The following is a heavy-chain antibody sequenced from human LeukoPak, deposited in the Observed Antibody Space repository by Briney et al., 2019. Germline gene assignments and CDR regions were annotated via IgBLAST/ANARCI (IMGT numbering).Heavy chain of an antibody. CDR1: GLTGSHNY. Sequence: GGSLRLSCAASGLTGSHNYVSWVRQAPGKGLEWVSAIHTSGDTCYADSVKGRFTIPRDTSKNTLYLQINSLRVEDTAVYYCIVFGDSNHWGQGTLVTVSS. V-gene: IGHV3-53*01. CDR3: IVFGDSNH. J-gene: IGHJ5*02. CDR2: IHTSGDT. D-gene: IGHD4-17*01.